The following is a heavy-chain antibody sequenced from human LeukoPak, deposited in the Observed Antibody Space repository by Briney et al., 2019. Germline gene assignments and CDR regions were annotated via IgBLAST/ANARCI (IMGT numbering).Heavy chain of an antibody. CDR2: IYYSGST. D-gene: IGHD4-17*01. CDR3: ARDRPLTTVTNTHWFDP. CDR1: GGSVSSGSYY. V-gene: IGHV4-61*01. J-gene: IGHJ5*02. Sequence: SETLSLTCTVSGGSVSSGSYYWSRIRQPPGKGLEWIGYIYYSGSTNYNPSLKSRVTISVDTSKNQFSLKLSSVTAADTAVYYCARDRPLTTVTNTHWFDPWGQGTLVTVSS.